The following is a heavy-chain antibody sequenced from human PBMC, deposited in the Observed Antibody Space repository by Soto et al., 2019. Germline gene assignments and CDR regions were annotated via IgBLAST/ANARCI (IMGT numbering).Heavy chain of an antibody. CDR1: GFTFSSYA. CDR2: ISGSGGST. D-gene: IGHD3-10*01. CDR3: AKDFEVEEYLPYGSASYMIDY. J-gene: IGHJ4*02. Sequence: EVQLLESGGGLVQPGGSLRLSCAASGFTFSSYAMSWVRQAPGKGLAWVSAISGSGGSTYYADSVKGRFTISRDNSKNTLYLQMSILRAEDTAVYYCAKDFEVEEYLPYGSASYMIDYWGQGTLVIVSS. V-gene: IGHV3-23*01.